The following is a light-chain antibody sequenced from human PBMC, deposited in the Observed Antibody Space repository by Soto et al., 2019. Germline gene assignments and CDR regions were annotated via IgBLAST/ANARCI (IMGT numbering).Light chain of an antibody. CDR1: SSNIGNNH. CDR2: DNN. V-gene: IGLV1-51*01. Sequence: QSVLTQPPSVSAAPGQTVTVSCSGSSSNIGNNHVSWYQHLPGTAPNVLIYDNNKRPSGIPDRFSGSKSATSATLDITGLQTGDEADYYCGSWDRSLRGWVFGGGTKLTVL. CDR3: GSWDRSLRGWV. J-gene: IGLJ3*02.